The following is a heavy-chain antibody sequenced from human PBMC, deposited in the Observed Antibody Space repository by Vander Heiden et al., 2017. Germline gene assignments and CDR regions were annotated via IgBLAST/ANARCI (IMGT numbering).Heavy chain of an antibody. CDR1: GGSISSSSYY. J-gene: IGHJ5*02. CDR2: IYYSGST. CDR3: ASTRLLYCSGGSCPPDWFDP. V-gene: IGHV4-39*01. D-gene: IGHD2-15*01. Sequence: QLQLQESAPGLVKPSETLSLTCTVSGGSISSSSYYWGWIRQPPGKGLEWSGSIYYSGSTYYNPSLKSRVTISVDTSKNQFSLKLSSVTAADTAVYYCASTRLLYCSGGSCPPDWFDPWGQGTLVTVSS.